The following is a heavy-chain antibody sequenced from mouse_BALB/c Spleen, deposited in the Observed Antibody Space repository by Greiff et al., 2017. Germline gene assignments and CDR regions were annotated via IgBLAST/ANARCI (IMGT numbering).Heavy chain of an antibody. CDR2: IYPGDGDT. Sequence: QVQLQQSGPELVKPGASVKISCKASGYAFSSSWMNWVKQRPGQGLEWIGRIYPGDGDTNYNGKFKGKATLTADKSSSTAYMQLSSLTSVDSAVYFCARSRGSSLFAYWGQGTLVTVSA. CDR1: GYAFSSSW. V-gene: IGHV1-82*01. D-gene: IGHD1-1*01. CDR3: ARSRGSSLFAY. J-gene: IGHJ3*01.